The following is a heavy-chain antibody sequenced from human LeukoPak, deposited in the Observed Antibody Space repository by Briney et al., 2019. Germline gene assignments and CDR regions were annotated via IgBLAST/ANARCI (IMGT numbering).Heavy chain of an antibody. CDR1: GFIFDDYA. CDR2: ISWNSRII. CDR3: ARLTGAASGTYYFDF. D-gene: IGHD1-26*01. J-gene: IGHJ4*02. V-gene: IGHV3-9*01. Sequence: GGSLRLSCAASGFIFDDYAMYWVRQAPGKGLERVSCISWNSRIIDYADSVKGRFTISRDNAKTSLFLQMNSLTTDDTAFYYCARLTGAASGTYYFDFWGQGTLVTVSS.